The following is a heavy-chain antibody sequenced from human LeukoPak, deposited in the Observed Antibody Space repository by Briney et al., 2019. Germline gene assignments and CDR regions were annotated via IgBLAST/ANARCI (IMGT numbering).Heavy chain of an antibody. CDR3: ARGLVIDP. CDR2: IYHSGST. V-gene: IGHV4-34*01. J-gene: IGHJ5*02. Sequence: PSETLSLTCAAYGGSFSGYYWSWIRQPPGKGLEWIGEIYHSGSTNYNPSLKSRVTISVDTSKNQFSLKLSSVTAADTAVYYCARGLVIDPWGQGTLVTVSS. D-gene: IGHD2/OR15-2a*01. CDR1: GGSFSGYY.